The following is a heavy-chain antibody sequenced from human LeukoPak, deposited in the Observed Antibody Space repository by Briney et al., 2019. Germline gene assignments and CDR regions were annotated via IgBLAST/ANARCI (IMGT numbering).Heavy chain of an antibody. J-gene: IGHJ5*02. Sequence: SETLSLTCTVSGGSISSYYWSWIRQPPRKGLEWIGFVFYSGSTNYKPSLKSRVTISVDTSKNQYSLKLRSVTAADTAVYYCARGDYGWNWFDPWGQGTLVTVSS. CDR3: ARGDYGWNWFDP. CDR2: VFYSGST. CDR1: GGSISSYY. V-gene: IGHV4-59*08. D-gene: IGHD4-17*01.